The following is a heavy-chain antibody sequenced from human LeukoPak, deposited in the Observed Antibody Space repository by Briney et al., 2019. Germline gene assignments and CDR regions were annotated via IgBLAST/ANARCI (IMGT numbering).Heavy chain of an antibody. V-gene: IGHV1-2*02. CDR2: INPNSGGT. D-gene: IGHD3-3*01. CDR1: GYTFTRYY. J-gene: IGHJ4*02. Sequence: ASVKVSCKASGYTFTRYYMHWVRQAPGQGLEWMGWINPNSGGTNYAQKFQGRVTMTRDTSISTAYMELSRLRSDDTAVYYCARYYDFWSGTTLFDYWGQGALVTVSS. CDR3: ARYYDFWSGTTLFDY.